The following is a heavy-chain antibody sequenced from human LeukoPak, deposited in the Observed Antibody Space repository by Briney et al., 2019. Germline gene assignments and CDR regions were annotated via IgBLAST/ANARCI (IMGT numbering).Heavy chain of an antibody. V-gene: IGHV4-59*01. J-gene: IGHJ6*02. CDR3: ARDNWNYGSSMDV. D-gene: IGHD1-7*01. Sequence: PSETLSLTCTVSGGSISSYYWSWIRQPPGKGLEWIGYIYYSGSTNYNPSLKSRVTISVDASKNQFSLKLSSVTAADTAVYYCARDNWNYGSSMDVWGQGTTVTVSS. CDR2: IYYSGST. CDR1: GGSISSYY.